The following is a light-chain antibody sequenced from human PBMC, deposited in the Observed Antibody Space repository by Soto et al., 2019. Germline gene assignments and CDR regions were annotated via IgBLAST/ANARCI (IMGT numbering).Light chain of an antibody. Sequence: DIQMTQSPSTLSASVGDRVTVTCRASRTIGTWLAWYQQKPAKAPKLLIYKASTLEIGVPSRFNGSGSGTEFTLTISSLQADDFATYYCQQCNDLSTFGGGTKVDI. CDR3: QQCNDLST. V-gene: IGKV1-5*03. J-gene: IGKJ4*01. CDR2: KAS. CDR1: RTIGTW.